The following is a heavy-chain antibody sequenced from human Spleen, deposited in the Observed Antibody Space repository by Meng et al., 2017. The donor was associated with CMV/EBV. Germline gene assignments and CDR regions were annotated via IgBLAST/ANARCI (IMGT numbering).Heavy chain of an antibody. Sequence: SISSGRDCWGWIRQPPGKGLEWIGSIYYSGSTYYNPSLKSRVPISVDTSKNQFALKLSSVTAADTAVYYCARLGYCSSTSCYNRYFQHWGQGTLVTVSS. V-gene: IGHV4-39*01. J-gene: IGHJ1*01. CDR1: SISSGRDC. CDR2: IYYSGST. CDR3: ARLGYCSSTSCYNRYFQH. D-gene: IGHD2-2*02.